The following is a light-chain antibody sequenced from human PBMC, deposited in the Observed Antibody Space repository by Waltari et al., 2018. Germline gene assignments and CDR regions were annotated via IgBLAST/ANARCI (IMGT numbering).Light chain of an antibody. Sequence: DIQMTQSPSSLSASVGDRVTISCRASQTIDTFLNWYQQKPGTAPKLLIYAASTLQGGVRSRFSGSGSGTDFTLTINSLQHEDFATYYCQQTYNIPRSFGQGTYLEIK. V-gene: IGKV1-39*01. CDR1: QTIDTF. CDR3: QQTYNIPRS. CDR2: AAS. J-gene: IGKJ2*01.